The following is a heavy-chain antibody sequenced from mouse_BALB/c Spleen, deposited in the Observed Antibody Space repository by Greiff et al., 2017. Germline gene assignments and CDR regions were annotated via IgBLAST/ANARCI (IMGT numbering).Heavy chain of an antibody. CDR1: GYTFTSYT. J-gene: IGHJ2*01. V-gene: IGHV1-4*01. CDR2: INPSSGYT. D-gene: IGHD2-3*01. Sequence: QVQLKQSGAELVRPGASVKMSCKASGYTFTSYTMHWVKQRPGQGLEWIGYINPSSGYTNYNQKFKDKATLTADKSSSTAYMQLSSLTSEDSAVYYCARTGYYGGLDYWGQGTTLTVSS. CDR3: ARTGYYGGLDY.